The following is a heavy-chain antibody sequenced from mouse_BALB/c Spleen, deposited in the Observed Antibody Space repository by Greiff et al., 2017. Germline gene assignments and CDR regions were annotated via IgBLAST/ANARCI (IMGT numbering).Heavy chain of an antibody. CDR3: ARGDVRGYAMDY. CDR2: INPSTGYT. J-gene: IGHJ4*01. V-gene: IGHV1-7*01. Sequence: VQLQQSGAELAKPGASVKMSCKASGYTFTSYWMHWVKQRPGQGLEWIGYINPSTGYTEYNQKFKDKATLTADKSSTTAFLQLSSLTSEDAAVYYCARGDVRGYAMDYWGQGTSVTVSS. CDR1: GYTFTSYW. D-gene: IGHD1-1*01.